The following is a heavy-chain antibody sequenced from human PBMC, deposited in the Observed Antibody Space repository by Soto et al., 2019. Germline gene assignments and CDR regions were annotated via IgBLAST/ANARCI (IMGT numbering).Heavy chain of an antibody. CDR3: ARAEYSNSWYVY. J-gene: IGHJ4*02. CDR2: TNSDGSDT. Sequence: PGGSLRLSCAASGFTFSTYWMYWVRQAPGKGLVWVSRTNSDGSDTSYADSVKGRFTISRDNAKNTLYLQMNSLTDEDTAVYYCARAEYSNSWYVYWGQGTLVTVSS. D-gene: IGHD6-13*01. V-gene: IGHV3-74*01. CDR1: GFTFSTYW.